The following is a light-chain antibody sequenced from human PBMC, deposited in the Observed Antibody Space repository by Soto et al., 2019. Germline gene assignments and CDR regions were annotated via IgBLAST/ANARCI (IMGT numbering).Light chain of an antibody. Sequence: DIVLTQSPGTLSLSPGEIATLSCRASQSVSSNYLAWYQQKPGQAPRLLIYGASTRATGVPDRFSGSGSGTDFTLTISRLEPEDFAVYHCQQYGSLSWTFGQGTKVDIK. CDR3: QQYGSLSWT. CDR2: GAS. J-gene: IGKJ1*01. CDR1: QSVSSNY. V-gene: IGKV3-20*01.